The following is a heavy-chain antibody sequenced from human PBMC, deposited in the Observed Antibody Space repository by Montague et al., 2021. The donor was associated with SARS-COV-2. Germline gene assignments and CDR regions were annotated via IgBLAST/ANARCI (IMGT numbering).Heavy chain of an antibody. CDR1: GDSVSSNTAG. V-gene: IGHV6-1*01. CDR3: ARGRSGSYFRYYDY. CDR2: TQYRSKWLN. D-gene: IGHD1-26*01. Sequence: CAISGDSVSSNTAGWNWIRQSPSRGLEWLGRTQYRSKWLNDYALFMKSRITITPDTSKNQFSLHLNSVTPEDTAAYYCARGRSGSYFRYYDYWGQGTLVTVSS. J-gene: IGHJ4*02.